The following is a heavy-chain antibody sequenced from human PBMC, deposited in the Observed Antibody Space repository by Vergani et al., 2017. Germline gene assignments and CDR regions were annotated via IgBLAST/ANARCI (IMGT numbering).Heavy chain of an antibody. CDR3: ARHSTGVTPRGGFDP. CDR2: IYYSGST. V-gene: IGHV4-39*01. D-gene: IGHD4-23*01. Sequence: QLQLQESGPGLVKPSETLSLTCTVSGGSISSSSYYWGWIRQPPGKGLEWIGSIYYSGSTYYNPSLKSRVTISVDTSKNQFSLKLSSVTAADTAVYYCARHSTGVTPRGGFDPWGQGTLVTVSS. J-gene: IGHJ5*02. CDR1: GGSISSSSYY.